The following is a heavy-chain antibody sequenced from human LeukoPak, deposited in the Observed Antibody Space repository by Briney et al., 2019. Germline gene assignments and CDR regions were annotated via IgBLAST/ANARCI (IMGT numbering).Heavy chain of an antibody. J-gene: IGHJ4*02. CDR1: GGSISSGGYS. CDR2: IYHSGST. V-gene: IGHV4-30-2*01. Sequence: SQTLSLTCAVSGGSISSGGYSWSWIRQPPGKGLEWIGYIYHSGSTYYNPSLKSRVTISVDRSKNQFSLKLSSVTAADTAVYYCARGLYDSSGYYPMHFDYWGQGTLVTVSS. CDR3: ARGLYDSSGYYPMHFDY. D-gene: IGHD3-22*01.